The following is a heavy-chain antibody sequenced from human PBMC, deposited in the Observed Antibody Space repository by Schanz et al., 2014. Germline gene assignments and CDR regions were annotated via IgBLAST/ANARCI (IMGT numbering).Heavy chain of an antibody. Sequence: EVQLVESGGGLVKPGGSLRLSCAASGFTMRNKWMSWVRQAPGKGLEWVARIKSRIHGGTTDYAAPVKGRFTISRDDSKHTVYLQMDSLKTEDTALYYCTTAHYSSNYETLDYWGQGTLVTVSS. D-gene: IGHD6-13*01. CDR3: TTAHYSSNYETLDY. J-gene: IGHJ4*02. CDR2: IKSRIHGGTT. CDR1: GFTMRNKW. V-gene: IGHV3-15*01.